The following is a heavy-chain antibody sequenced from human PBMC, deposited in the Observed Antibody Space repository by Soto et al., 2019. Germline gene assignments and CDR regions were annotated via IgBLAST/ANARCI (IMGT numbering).Heavy chain of an antibody. CDR3: AADSGSYCSGGSCYDLFDY. CDR2: IVVGSGNT. Sequence: ASVKVSCKASGFTFTSSAVQWVRQARGQRLEWIGWIVVGSGNTNYAQKFQERVTITRDMSTSTAYMELSSLRSEDTAVYYCAADSGSYCSGGSCYDLFDYWGQGTLVNVSS. CDR1: GFTFTSSA. V-gene: IGHV1-58*01. J-gene: IGHJ4*02. D-gene: IGHD2-15*01.